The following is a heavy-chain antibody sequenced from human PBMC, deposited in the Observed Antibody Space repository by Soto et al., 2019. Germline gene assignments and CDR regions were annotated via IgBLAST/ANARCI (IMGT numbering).Heavy chain of an antibody. Sequence: EVQLVESGGGLVQPGGSLRLSCAASGFTFSSYSMNWVRQAPGKGLEWVSYISSSSSTIYYADSVKGRFTISRDNAKNSLYLQMNSLIAEDTAVYYCARRYDILTGYYHTFLDVWGQGTTVTVSS. D-gene: IGHD3-9*01. CDR2: ISSSSSTI. CDR1: GFTFSSYS. V-gene: IGHV3-48*04. CDR3: ARRYDILTGYYHTFLDV. J-gene: IGHJ6*02.